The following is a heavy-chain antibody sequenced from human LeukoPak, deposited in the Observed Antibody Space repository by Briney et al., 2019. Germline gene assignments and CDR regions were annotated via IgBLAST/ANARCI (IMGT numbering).Heavy chain of an antibody. J-gene: IGHJ4*02. CDR2: ISGSGGST. CDR3: AKVAVRGYFDY. CDR1: GFTFSSYS. Sequence: GGSLRLSCAASGFTFSSYSMNWVRQAPGKGLEWVSAISGSGGSTYYADSVKGRFTISRDNSKNTLYLQMNSLRAKDTAVYYCAKVAVRGYFDYWGQGTLVTVSS. V-gene: IGHV3-23*01. D-gene: IGHD3-10*02.